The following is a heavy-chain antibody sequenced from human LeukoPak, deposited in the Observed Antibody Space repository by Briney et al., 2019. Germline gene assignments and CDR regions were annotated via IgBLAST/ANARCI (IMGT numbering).Heavy chain of an antibody. CDR2: IYYRKNT. V-gene: IGHV4-39*01. CDR3: ASPRGFSYGYFDY. Sequence: SETLSLTCTVSGGSISSSSAYWGWIRQPPGKGLEWIGSIYYRKNTYYNPSLKSRVTISADTSKNQFSLTLDSVSATDTAVYYCASPRGFSYGYFDYWGQGTLVTVSS. J-gene: IGHJ4*02. CDR1: GGSISSSSAY. D-gene: IGHD5-18*01.